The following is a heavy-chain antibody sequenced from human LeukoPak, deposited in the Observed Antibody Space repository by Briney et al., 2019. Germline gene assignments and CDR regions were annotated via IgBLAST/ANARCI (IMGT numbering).Heavy chain of an antibody. D-gene: IGHD4-17*01. J-gene: IGHJ3*02. CDR1: GGSISSGTYY. Sequence: SETLSLTCTVSGGSISSGTYYWSWIRQPAGKGLEWIGRIYSSGSTSYNPSLESRVTISVDTSKNRFSLKLSSVTAADTAVYYCAIHDYGDRDAFDISGQGTMVTVSS. CDR2: IYSSGST. V-gene: IGHV4-61*02. CDR3: AIHDYGDRDAFDI.